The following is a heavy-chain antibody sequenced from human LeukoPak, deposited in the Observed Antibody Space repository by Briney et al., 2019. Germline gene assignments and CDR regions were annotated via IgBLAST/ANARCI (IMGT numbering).Heavy chain of an antibody. J-gene: IGHJ4*02. Sequence: SQTLSLTCTVSGGSISSGGYYWSWIRQHPGKGLEWIGYIYYSGSTYYNPSLKSRVTISVDTSKNQFSLKLSSVTAADTAVYYCARSYCSSTSCYHQEDYWGQGTLVTVSS. V-gene: IGHV4-31*03. CDR3: ARSYCSSTSCYHQEDY. CDR2: IYYSGST. D-gene: IGHD2-2*01. CDR1: GGSISSGGYY.